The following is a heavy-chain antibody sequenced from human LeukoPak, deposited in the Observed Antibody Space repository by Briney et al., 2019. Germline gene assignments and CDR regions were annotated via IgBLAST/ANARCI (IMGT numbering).Heavy chain of an antibody. J-gene: IGHJ4*02. Sequence: GESLRISRKGSGYSFTSYWISWVRQMPGKGLEWMGRIDPSDSYTNYSPSFQGHVTISADKSISTAYLQWSSLKASDTAMYYCARLTMVRGVIIMAIDYWGQGTLVTVSS. CDR2: IDPSDSYT. CDR1: GYSFTSYW. D-gene: IGHD3-10*01. CDR3: ARLTMVRGVIIMAIDY. V-gene: IGHV5-10-1*01.